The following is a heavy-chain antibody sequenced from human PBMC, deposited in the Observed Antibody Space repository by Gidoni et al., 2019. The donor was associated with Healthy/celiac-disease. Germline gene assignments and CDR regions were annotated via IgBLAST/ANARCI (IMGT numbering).Heavy chain of an antibody. V-gene: IGHV1-69*02. D-gene: IGHD3-22*01. CDR1: GGTFSRYT. CDR3: ARGRGAYYYDSSGSLDAFDI. J-gene: IGHJ3*02. Sequence: QVQLVQSGAEVKKPGSSVKVSCKASGGTFSRYTISWVRQAPGQGLEWMGRIIPILGIANYAQKFQGRVTITADKSTSTAYMELSSLRSEDTAVYYCARGRGAYYYDSSGSLDAFDIWGQGTMVTVSS. CDR2: IIPILGIA.